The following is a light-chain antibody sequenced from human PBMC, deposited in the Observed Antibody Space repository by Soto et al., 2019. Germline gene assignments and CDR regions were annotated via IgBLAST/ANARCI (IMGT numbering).Light chain of an antibody. CDR2: DTS. V-gene: IGKV3-11*01. J-gene: IGKJ5*01. CDR3: QQRSDWPQIT. Sequence: EIVLTQSPATLSLSPGERATISCRASQSVSRDLAWYQQTPGQAPRLLIYDTSNRATGIPARFSGSGSGTDFTLIISSLEPEDFALYFCQQRSDWPQITFGQGTRLEIK. CDR1: QSVSRD.